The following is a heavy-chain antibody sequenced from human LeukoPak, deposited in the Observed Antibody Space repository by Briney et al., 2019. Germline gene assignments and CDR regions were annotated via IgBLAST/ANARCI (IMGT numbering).Heavy chain of an antibody. CDR3: AIRLRYFDWNYGMDV. D-gene: IGHD3-9*01. V-gene: IGHV3-53*01. CDR1: GFTVSSNY. Sequence: GGSLRLSCAASGFTVSSNYMGWVRQAPGKGLEWVSVIYSGGSTYYADSVKGRFTISRDNSKNTLYLQMNSLRAEDTAVYYCAIRLRYFDWNYGMDVWGKGTTVTVSS. CDR2: IYSGGST. J-gene: IGHJ6*04.